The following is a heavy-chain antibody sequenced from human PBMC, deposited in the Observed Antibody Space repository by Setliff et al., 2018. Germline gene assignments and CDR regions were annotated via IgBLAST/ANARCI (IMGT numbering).Heavy chain of an antibody. Sequence: GESLKISCKGSGYSFSSYWIGWVRQMPGKGLEWMGIIFPGNSDTRYSPSFQGQVTISADKSISTAYLQWSSLKASDTARYYCARLATDYGDYESLNYFDYWGQGTLVTVSS. D-gene: IGHD4-17*01. CDR3: ARLATDYGDYESLNYFDY. V-gene: IGHV5-51*01. CDR1: GYSFSSYW. J-gene: IGHJ4*02. CDR2: IFPGNSDT.